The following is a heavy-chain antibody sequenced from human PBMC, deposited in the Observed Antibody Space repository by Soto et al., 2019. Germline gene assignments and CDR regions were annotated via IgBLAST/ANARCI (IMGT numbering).Heavy chain of an antibody. CDR2: VTSKAHGETT. CDR1: GFTFVNAW. V-gene: IGHV3-15*01. J-gene: IGHJ4*02. Sequence: EVQLVESGGGLVKPGGSLRLSCSASGFTFVNAWMSWVRQAPGKGLEWVGRVTSKAHGETTNYAAPVKGRFTISRDDSTHMLYLQMNSLKIEDTAVYYCTTDPIQHTHCGGDCYFLWDYWGQGTLVTVSS. CDR3: TTDPIQHTHCGGDCYFLWDY. D-gene: IGHD2-21*02.